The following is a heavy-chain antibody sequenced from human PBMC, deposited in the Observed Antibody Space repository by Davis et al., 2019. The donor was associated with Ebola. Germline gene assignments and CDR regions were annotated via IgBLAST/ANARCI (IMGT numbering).Heavy chain of an antibody. J-gene: IGHJ4*02. V-gene: IGHV3-7*03. Sequence: GGSLRLSCAASGFTVSSNYMSWVRQAPGKGLEWVANIKQDGSEKYYVDSVKGRFTISRDNSKNTLYLQMNSLRAEDTAVYYCAKEIRYCSGGSCKFDYWGQGTLVTVSS. CDR2: IKQDGSEK. CDR1: GFTVSSNY. D-gene: IGHD2-15*01. CDR3: AKEIRYCSGGSCKFDY.